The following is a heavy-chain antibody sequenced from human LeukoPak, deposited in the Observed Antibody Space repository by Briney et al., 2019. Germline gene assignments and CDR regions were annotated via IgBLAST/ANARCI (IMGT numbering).Heavy chain of an antibody. J-gene: IGHJ4*02. V-gene: IGHV3-48*04. Sequence: GESLRLSCAASGFTFSSYGMNWVRQAPGKGLEWVSYISSSSTTIYYADSVKGRFTISRDTAKNSLYLQMNSLRAEDTAVYYCARGDIEQLVPVVDYWGQGTLVTVSS. CDR2: ISSSSTTI. CDR1: GFTFSSYG. D-gene: IGHD6-13*01. CDR3: ARGDIEQLVPVVDY.